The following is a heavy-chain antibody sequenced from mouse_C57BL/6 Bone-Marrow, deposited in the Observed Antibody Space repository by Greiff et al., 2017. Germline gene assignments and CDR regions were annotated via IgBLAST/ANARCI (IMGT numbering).Heavy chain of an antibody. J-gene: IGHJ1*03. CDR1: GYTFTEYT. CDR3: ARHGITTVVARYWYFGV. D-gene: IGHD1-1*01. Sequence: QVQLQQSGAELVKPGASVKLSCKASGYTFTEYTIHWVKQRPGQGLEWIGWFYPGSGSIKYNEKFKDKATLTADKSSSTADMELSRLTSEDSAVYFCARHGITTVVARYWYFGVWGTGTTVTVSS. CDR2: FYPGSGSI. V-gene: IGHV1-62-2*01.